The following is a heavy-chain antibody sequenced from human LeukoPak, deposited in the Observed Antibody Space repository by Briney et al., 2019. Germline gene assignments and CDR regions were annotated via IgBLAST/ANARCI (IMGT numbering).Heavy chain of an antibody. CDR3: AREVLKGWELLDDY. J-gene: IGHJ4*02. CDR1: GFTFSSYE. Sequence: GGSLRLSCAASGFTFSSYEMNWVRQAPGKGLEWVSYISSSGSTIYYADSVKGRFTISRDNAKNSLYLQMNSLRAEDTAVYYCAREVLKGWELLDDYWGQGTLVTVSS. D-gene: IGHD1-26*01. CDR2: ISSSGSTI. V-gene: IGHV3-48*03.